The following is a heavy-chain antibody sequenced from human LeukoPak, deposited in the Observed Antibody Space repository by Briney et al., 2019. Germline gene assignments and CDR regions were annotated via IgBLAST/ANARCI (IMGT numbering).Heavy chain of an antibody. D-gene: IGHD3-22*01. CDR1: GGTFSIYA. Sequence: SVKVSCKASGGTFSIYAISWVRQAPGQGLEWMGGIIPIFGTANYAQKFQGRVTITADKSTSTAYMELSSLRSEDTAVYYCARDRRLYYYDSSGYGAFDIWGQGTMVTVSS. CDR2: IIPIFGTA. CDR3: ARDRRLYYYDSSGYGAFDI. J-gene: IGHJ3*02. V-gene: IGHV1-69*06.